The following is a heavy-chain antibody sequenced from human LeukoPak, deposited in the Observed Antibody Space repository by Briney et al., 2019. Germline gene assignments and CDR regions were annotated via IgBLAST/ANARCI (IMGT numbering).Heavy chain of an antibody. D-gene: IGHD2-2*01. CDR3: ATSSNAPGNH. V-gene: IGHV3-7*01. Sequence: PGGSLRLSCAVSGFTFRSYWMNWVRQAPGKGLEWVANIKQDGSEKYYVDSVKGRFTISRDNAKNSLSLQMNSLRAEDTAVYYCATSSNAPGNHWGQGTLVTVSS. J-gene: IGHJ5*02. CDR2: IKQDGSEK. CDR1: GFTFRSYW.